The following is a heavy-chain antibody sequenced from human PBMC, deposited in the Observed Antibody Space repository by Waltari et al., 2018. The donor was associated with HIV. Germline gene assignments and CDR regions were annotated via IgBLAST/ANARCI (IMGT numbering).Heavy chain of an antibody. CDR2: IGTAGDT. Sequence: EVQLVESGGGLVQPGGSLRLSCTASGFTFNIYDMHWVRQAPGKGLEWVSGIGTAGDTFYPDSVKGRFIISRENAKNSLYLQMNSLRDGDTAVYYCARRSRSWNGYWYFDLWGRGTLVTVSS. CDR3: ARRSRSWNGYWYFDL. J-gene: IGHJ2*01. V-gene: IGHV3-13*04. D-gene: IGHD6-13*01. CDR1: GFTFNIYD.